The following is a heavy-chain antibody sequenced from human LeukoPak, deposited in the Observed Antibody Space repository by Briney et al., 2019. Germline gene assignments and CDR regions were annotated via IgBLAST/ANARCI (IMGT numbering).Heavy chain of an antibody. V-gene: IGHV3-73*01. CDR1: GFTFSGSA. J-gene: IGHJ6*03. CDR3: TRHTGIVVETYYYYYMDI. Sequence: GGSLRLSCAASGFTFSGSAMHWVRQASGKGLEWVGRIRSKANSYATAYAASVKGRFTISRDDSKNTAYLQMNSLKTEDTAVYYCTRHTGIVVETYYYYYMDIWGKGTTVTVSS. D-gene: IGHD2-21*02. CDR2: IRSKANSYAT.